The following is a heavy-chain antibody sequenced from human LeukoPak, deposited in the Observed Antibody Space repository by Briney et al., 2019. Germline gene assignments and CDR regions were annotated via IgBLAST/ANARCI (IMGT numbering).Heavy chain of an antibody. D-gene: IGHD2-15*01. V-gene: IGHV3-9*01. CDR2: ISWNSGSI. Sequence: SLRLSCAASGFTFDDYAMHWVRHAPGKGLEWVSGISWNSGSIGYADSVKGRFTISRDNAKNSLYLQMNSLRAEDTALYYCAKDSPPYCSGGSCHAGMDVWGQGTTVTVSS. CDR1: GFTFDDYA. J-gene: IGHJ6*02. CDR3: AKDSPPYCSGGSCHAGMDV.